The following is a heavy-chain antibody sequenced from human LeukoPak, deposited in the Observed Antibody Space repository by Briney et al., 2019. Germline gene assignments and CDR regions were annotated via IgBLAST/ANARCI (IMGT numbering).Heavy chain of an antibody. CDR3: ARVQYTYASGYYFDF. D-gene: IGHD5-18*01. Sequence: SETLSLTCTVSGGSISSYYWNWIRQPPGKGLEWIGYISYSGSTNYNPSLNSRVTISVDTSKNQFSLYLSSVTAADTAVYSCARVQYTYASGYYFDFWGQGTLATVSS. V-gene: IGHV4-59*01. J-gene: IGHJ4*02. CDR1: GGSISSYY. CDR2: ISYSGST.